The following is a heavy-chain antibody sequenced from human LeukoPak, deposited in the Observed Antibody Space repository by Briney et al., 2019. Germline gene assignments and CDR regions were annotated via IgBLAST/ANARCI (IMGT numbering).Heavy chain of an antibody. V-gene: IGHV5-51*01. CDR3: AGLIGYRYGSYAFDI. CDR1: GYSFTSYW. J-gene: IGHJ3*02. Sequence: GESLKICCKGSGYSFTSYWIGWVRQMPGKGLEWMGIIYPGDSDTRYSPSFQGQVTISADKSISTAYLQWSSLKASDTAMYYCAGLIGYRYGSYAFDIWGKGTIVSVSS. D-gene: IGHD5-18*01. CDR2: IYPGDSDT.